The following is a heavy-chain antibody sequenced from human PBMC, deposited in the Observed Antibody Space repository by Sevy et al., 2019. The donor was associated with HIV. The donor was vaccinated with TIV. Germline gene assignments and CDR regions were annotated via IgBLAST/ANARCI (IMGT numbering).Heavy chain of an antibody. J-gene: IGHJ3*01. D-gene: IGHD1-26*01. CDR3: ARMKEERAFDV. CDR1: GFTFSTYW. Sequence: GGSLRLSCAASGFTFSTYWMSWVRQAPGRGLEWVAVISYDGSQNSYADSVRGRFTISRDNSKSTLYLHLNSLGGQDTAIYYCARMKEERAFDVWGQGTMVTVSS. CDR2: ISYDGSQN. V-gene: IGHV3-30*03.